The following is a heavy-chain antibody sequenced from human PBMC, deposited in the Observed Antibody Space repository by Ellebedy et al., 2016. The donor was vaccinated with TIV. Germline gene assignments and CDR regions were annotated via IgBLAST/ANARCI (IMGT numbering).Heavy chain of an antibody. CDR2: IYYSGST. CDR1: GGSISSYY. CDR3: ARDSGAWDH. Sequence: MPSETLSLTCTVSGGSISSYYWSWIRQPPGKGLEWIWYIYYSGSTNYNPSLKSRVTISVDTSKNQFSLKLSSVTAADTAVYYCARDSGAWDHWGQGTLVTVSS. J-gene: IGHJ4*02. V-gene: IGHV4-59*12. D-gene: IGHD3-10*01.